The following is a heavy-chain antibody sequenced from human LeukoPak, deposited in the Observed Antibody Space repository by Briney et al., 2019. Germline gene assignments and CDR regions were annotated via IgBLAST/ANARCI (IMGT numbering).Heavy chain of an antibody. CDR3: AQLRQLLYSYFDS. J-gene: IGHJ4*02. V-gene: IGHV3-23*01. CDR1: GFTFSSYG. Sequence: GGSLRLSCAASGFTFSSYGMTWVRQAPGKGLEWVSGISGSGGSTYYEDSVKGRFTISRDNSKNTLNLQMNSLRAEDTAVYYCAQLRQLLYSYFDSWGQGTLVTVSS. CDR2: ISGSGGST. D-gene: IGHD2-2*02.